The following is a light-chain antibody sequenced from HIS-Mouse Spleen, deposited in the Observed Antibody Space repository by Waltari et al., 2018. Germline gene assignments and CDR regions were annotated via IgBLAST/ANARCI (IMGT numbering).Light chain of an antibody. J-gene: IGLJ1*01. CDR2: EVS. Sequence: QSALTQPPSASGSPGQSVTISCTGTSSDVGGYNYVSWYQQHPGKAPKRMIYEVSKRPSGVPDRFSGLQAEDEADYYCSSYAGSNNFVFGTGTKVTVL. CDR1: SSDVGGYNY. CDR3: SSYAGSNNFV. V-gene: IGLV2-8*01.